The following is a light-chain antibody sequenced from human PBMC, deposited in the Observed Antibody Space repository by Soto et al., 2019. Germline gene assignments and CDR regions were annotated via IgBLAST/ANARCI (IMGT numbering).Light chain of an antibody. Sequence: QSVLTQPPSASVSPGQSVTISCTGTSSDIAYYKYVSWYQQHPGKAPKLILYEVSERPSGVPDRFSGSKSGNTASLTVSGLQAEDEALYYCSSYAGSNNFVFGTGTKVTVL. CDR3: SSYAGSNNFV. J-gene: IGLJ1*01. CDR1: SSDIAYYKY. CDR2: EVS. V-gene: IGLV2-8*01.